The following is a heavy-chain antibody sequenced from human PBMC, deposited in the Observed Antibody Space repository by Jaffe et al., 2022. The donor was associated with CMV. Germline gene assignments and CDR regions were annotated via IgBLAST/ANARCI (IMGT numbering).Heavy chain of an antibody. D-gene: IGHD6-13*01. CDR2: INHSGST. J-gene: IGHJ4*02. CDR1: GGSFSGYY. CDR3: AREEQQLVMAYYFDY. Sequence: QVQLQQWGAGLLKPSETLSLTCAVYGGSFSGYYWSWIRQPPGKGLEWIGEINHSGSTNYNPSLKSRVTISVDTSKNQFSLKLSSVTAADTAVYYCAREEQQLVMAYYFDYWGQGTLVTVSS. V-gene: IGHV4-34*01.